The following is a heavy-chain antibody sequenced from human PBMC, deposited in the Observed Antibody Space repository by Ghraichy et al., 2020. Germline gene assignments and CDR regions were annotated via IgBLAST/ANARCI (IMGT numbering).Heavy chain of an antibody. Sequence: GGSLRLSCAASGFTFSNYYVTWVRQAPGKGLEWVAYIKQDGSDKFYADSVKGRFTISRDNAKNSLYLQMHSLRAEDSGVYYCARADSLGLVGGGGAVDIWGKGTVVTVSS. CDR1: GFTFSNYY. CDR3: ARADSLGLVGGGGAVDI. J-gene: IGHJ3*02. CDR2: IKQDGSDK. D-gene: IGHD3-16*01. V-gene: IGHV3-7*03.